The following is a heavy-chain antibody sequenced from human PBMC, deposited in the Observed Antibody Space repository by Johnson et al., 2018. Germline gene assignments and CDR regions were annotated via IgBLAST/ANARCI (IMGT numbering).Heavy chain of an antibody. CDR1: GFTFSSYW. CDR2: IKQDGSEK. Sequence: VQLVQSGGGLVQPGGSXRLSCAASGFTFSSYWMSWVRQAPGKGLEWVANIKQDGSEKYYVVSVKGRFPISRDNAKNSLYLQMNSLRAEDTAVYYFARDVPDIVVVPAAPGAFDIWGQGTMVTVSS. J-gene: IGHJ3*02. CDR3: ARDVPDIVVVPAAPGAFDI. D-gene: IGHD2-2*01. V-gene: IGHV3-7*01.